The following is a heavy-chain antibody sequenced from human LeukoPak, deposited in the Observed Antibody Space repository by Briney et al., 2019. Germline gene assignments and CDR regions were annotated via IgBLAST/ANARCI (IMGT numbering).Heavy chain of an antibody. CDR2: IYYSGST. CDR1: GGSNSSSSYH. J-gene: IGHJ4*02. CDR3: AAIGITMIVVVTPDY. Sequence: SETLSLTCTVSGGSNSSSSYHWGWIRQPPGKGLEWIGSIYYSGSTYYNPSLKSRVTISVDTSKNQFSLKLSSVTAADTAVYYCAAIGITMIVVVTPDYWGQGTLVTVSS. D-gene: IGHD3-22*01. V-gene: IGHV4-39*01.